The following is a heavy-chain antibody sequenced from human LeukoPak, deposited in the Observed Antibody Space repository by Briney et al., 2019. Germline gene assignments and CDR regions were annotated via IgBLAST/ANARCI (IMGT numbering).Heavy chain of an antibody. CDR2: IWYDGSNK. Sequence: PGRSLRLSCAASGFTFSSYGMHWVRQAPGKGLEWVAVIWYDGSNKYYADSVKGRFTISRDNSKNTLYLQMNSLRAEDTAVYYCARSKGLGYCSSTSCHYYCYYGMDVWGKGTTVTVSS. CDR1: GFTFSSYG. V-gene: IGHV3-33*01. D-gene: IGHD2-2*01. CDR3: ARSKGLGYCSSTSCHYYCYYGMDV. J-gene: IGHJ6*04.